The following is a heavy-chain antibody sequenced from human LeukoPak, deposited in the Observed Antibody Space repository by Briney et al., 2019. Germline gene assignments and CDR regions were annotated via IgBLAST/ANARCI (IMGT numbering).Heavy chain of an antibody. V-gene: IGHV3-23*01. CDR3: AKLVTGRPSGYMDV. Sequence: GGSLRLSCVASGFIFSNYAMSWVRQAPGKGLEWVSGISGNGGSTSYADSVKGRFTISRDNSKNTLYVQMNSLRAGDTAVYYCAKLVTGRPSGYMDVWGKGTTATVSS. CDR1: GFIFSNYA. D-gene: IGHD6-6*01. J-gene: IGHJ6*03. CDR2: ISGNGGST.